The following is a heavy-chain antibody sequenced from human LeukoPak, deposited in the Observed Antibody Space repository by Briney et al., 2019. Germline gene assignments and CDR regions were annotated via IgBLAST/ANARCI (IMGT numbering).Heavy chain of an antibody. J-gene: IGHJ4*02. CDR1: GYTFTDYY. Sequence: ASVKLSYKASGYTFTDYYMHCVRQAPGQGREWMVWINPKSCGADYSHNFQRMVTLTRETSISTAHMELRRLRSDDKAVFYCSIDFGYWGQGNLVTVSS. V-gene: IGHV1-2*07. CDR2: INPKSCGA. CDR3: SIDFGY.